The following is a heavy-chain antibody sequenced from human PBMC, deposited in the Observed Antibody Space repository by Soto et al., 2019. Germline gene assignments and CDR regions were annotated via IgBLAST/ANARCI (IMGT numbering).Heavy chain of an antibody. Sequence: PGESLKISCKGSGYSFTSYWIGWVRQMPGKGLEWMGIIYPGDSDTRYSPSFQGQVTISADKSISTAYLQWSSLKASDTAMYYCARPLRRGYQLLSYYCYGMYVWSQGTTVTVSS. CDR2: IYPGDSDT. CDR1: GYSFTSYW. V-gene: IGHV5-51*01. D-gene: IGHD2-2*01. J-gene: IGHJ6*02. CDR3: ARPLRRGYQLLSYYCYGMYV.